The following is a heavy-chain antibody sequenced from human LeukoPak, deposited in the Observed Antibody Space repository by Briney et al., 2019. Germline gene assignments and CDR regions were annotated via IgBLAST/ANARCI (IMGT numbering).Heavy chain of an antibody. CDR2: INAYNGNT. CDR3: ARHDYDILTGYYPHYGMDV. V-gene: IGHV1-18*01. J-gene: IGHJ6*02. Sequence: ASVKVSCKASGYTFTSYGISWVRQAPGQGLEWMGWINAYNGNTNYAQKLQGRVTMTTDTSTSTAYMELRSLRSDDTAVYYCARHDYDILTGYYPHYGMDVWGQGTTVTVSS. CDR1: GYTFTSYG. D-gene: IGHD3-9*01.